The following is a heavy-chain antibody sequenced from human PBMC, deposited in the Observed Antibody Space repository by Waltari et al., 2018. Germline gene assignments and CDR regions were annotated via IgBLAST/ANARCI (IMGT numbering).Heavy chain of an antibody. CDR2: MNPNSGNT. CDR3: TRRREFFGPDY. J-gene: IGHJ4*02. V-gene: IGHV1-8*01. CDR1: GYIFTDYD. Sequence: QVQLVQSGPDVKQPGAPVKVHCEASGYIFTDYDRNWVRQAPGQGFGWMGWMNPNSGNTGYAQKFQGRVTMTMNTPTSRAYIELRDLRSDDTAVYYCTRRREFFGPDYWGQGSLVTVSA. D-gene: IGHD3-3*01.